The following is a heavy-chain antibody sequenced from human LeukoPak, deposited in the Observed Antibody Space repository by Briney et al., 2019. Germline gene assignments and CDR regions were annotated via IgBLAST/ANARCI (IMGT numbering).Heavy chain of an antibody. Sequence: PSETLSLTCTVSGGSISSGSHYWTWIRQPAGKGLEYIGRVYSSGSTDSNPSLRSRLTMSVDTSKNQLSLKLTSVTAADTAVYHCARLGRFGALLPYYYYMDVWGKGTTVTVSS. D-gene: IGHD3-10*01. CDR2: VYSSGST. V-gene: IGHV4-61*02. J-gene: IGHJ6*03. CDR3: ARLGRFGALLPYYYYMDV. CDR1: GGSISSGSHY.